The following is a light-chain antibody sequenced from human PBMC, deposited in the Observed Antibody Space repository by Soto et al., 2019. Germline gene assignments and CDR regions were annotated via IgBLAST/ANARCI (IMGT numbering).Light chain of an antibody. CDR3: AAWDESLNGVV. CDR1: SSNIGSNT. J-gene: IGLJ2*01. Sequence: QSVLTQPPSASGTPGQRVTISCSGSSSNIGSNTVNWYQQLPGTAPKLLIYSNNQRSSGVPDRFSGSKSGTSASLAISGLQSEDEADYYCAAWDESLNGVVFGGGTKLTVL. CDR2: SNN. V-gene: IGLV1-44*01.